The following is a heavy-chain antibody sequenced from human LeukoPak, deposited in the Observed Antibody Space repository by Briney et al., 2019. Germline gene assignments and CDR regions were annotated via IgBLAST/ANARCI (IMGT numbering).Heavy chain of an antibody. J-gene: IGHJ4*02. CDR1: GGSFSGYY. CDR3: ARASPRSARPFDY. CDR2: INHSGST. Sequence: SETLSLTCAVYGGSFSGYYWSWIRQPPGKGLEWIGEINHSGSTNYNPSLKSRVTISVDTSKNQFSLKLSSVTAADTAVYYCARASPRSARPFDYWGQGTLVTVS. D-gene: IGHD6-6*01. V-gene: IGHV4-34*01.